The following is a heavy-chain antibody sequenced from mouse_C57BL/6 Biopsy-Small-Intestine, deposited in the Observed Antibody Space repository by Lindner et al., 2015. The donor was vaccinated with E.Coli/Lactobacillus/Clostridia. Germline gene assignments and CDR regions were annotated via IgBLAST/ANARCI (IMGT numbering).Heavy chain of an antibody. CDR1: GYSFTGYY. V-gene: IGHV1-42*01. Sequence: VQLQESGPELVKPGASVKMSCKASGYSFTGYYTNWVKQSPEKSLEWIGEINPSTGGTTYNQKFKAKATLTVDKSSSTAYMQLKSLTSEDSAVYYCARSGWLLFDYWGQGTTLTVSS. J-gene: IGHJ2*01. CDR2: INPSTGGT. CDR3: ARSGWLLFDY. D-gene: IGHD2-3*01.